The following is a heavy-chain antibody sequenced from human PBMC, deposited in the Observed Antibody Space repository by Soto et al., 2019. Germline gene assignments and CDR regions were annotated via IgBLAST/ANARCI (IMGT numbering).Heavy chain of an antibody. CDR3: AKDEGPYSSGWYTPTHPYGY. D-gene: IGHD6-19*01. CDR2: ISGSGGST. Sequence: GGSLRLSCAASGFTFSSYAMSWVRQAPGRGLEWVSAISGSGGSTYYADSVKGRFTISRDNSKNTLYLQMNSLRAEDTAVYYCAKDEGPYSSGWYTPTHPYGYWGQGTLVTVSS. CDR1: GFTFSSYA. J-gene: IGHJ4*02. V-gene: IGHV3-23*01.